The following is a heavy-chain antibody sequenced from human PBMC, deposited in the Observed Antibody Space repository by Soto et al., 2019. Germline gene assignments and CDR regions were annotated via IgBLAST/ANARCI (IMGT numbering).Heavy chain of an antibody. V-gene: IGHV3-53*04. CDR3: ARDGPSYYASRMDV. D-gene: IGHD3-10*01. J-gene: IGHJ6*02. CDR1: GIPVSSNY. Sequence: EVQLVESGGGLVQPGGSLRLSCAASGIPVSSNYMTWVRQAPGKGLEWVSVLHSGGDTYYANSVKGRFTISRHDSTNTLFLQRNSLTAEDTAVYYCARDGPSYYASRMDVWGQGTTVTVSS. CDR2: LHSGGDT.